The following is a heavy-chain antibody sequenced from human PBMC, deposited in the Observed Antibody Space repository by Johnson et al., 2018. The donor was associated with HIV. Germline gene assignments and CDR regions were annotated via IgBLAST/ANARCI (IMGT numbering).Heavy chain of an antibody. CDR2: LFSGGDT. D-gene: IGHD2-15*01. V-gene: IGHV3-66*01. J-gene: IGHJ3*02. CDR1: GFSVSSNY. CDR3: ARVRVGAILADAFDI. Sequence: VQLVESGGGLVQPGGSLRLSCAASGFSVSSNYMTWVRQAPGKGLEWVSVLFSGGDTYYADSVRGRFTISRDNSKNTLYLQMNSLRAEDTAVYYCARVRVGAILADAFDIWGQGTMVTVSS.